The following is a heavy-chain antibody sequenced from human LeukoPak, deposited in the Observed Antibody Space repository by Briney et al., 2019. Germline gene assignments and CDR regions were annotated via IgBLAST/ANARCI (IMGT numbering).Heavy chain of an antibody. CDR2: IKEDGSES. J-gene: IGHJ4*02. V-gene: IGHV3-7*03. CDR1: GFNFGEFW. Sequence: GGSLRLSCAASGFNFGEFWMAWVRQTPGMGLEWVADIKEDGSESFYVDSVKGRFTISRDNAKNSLYLQMNSLRAEDTAVYYCARDYYGSGSYLDYWGQGTLVTVSS. CDR3: ARDYYGSGSYLDY. D-gene: IGHD3-10*01.